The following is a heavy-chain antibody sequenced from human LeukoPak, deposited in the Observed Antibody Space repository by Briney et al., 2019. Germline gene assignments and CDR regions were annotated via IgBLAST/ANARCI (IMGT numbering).Heavy chain of an antibody. CDR2: IYPGDSDT. J-gene: IGHJ1*01. CDR1: GYSFTNYW. CDR3: ARHSTAAALEYFQH. D-gene: IGHD6-13*01. Sequence: GESLKISCKDSGYSFTNYWIGWVRPMPRKGLEWMGIIYPGDSDTRYSPSFQGQVTISADKSISTAYLQWGSLKASDTAMYYCARHSTAAALEYFQHWGQGTLVTVSS. V-gene: IGHV5-51*01.